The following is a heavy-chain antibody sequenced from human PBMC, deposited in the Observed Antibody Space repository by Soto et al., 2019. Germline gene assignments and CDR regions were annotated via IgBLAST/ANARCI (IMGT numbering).Heavy chain of an antibody. CDR2: INSDGSST. CDR3: ARDLPYGDSRGAFDI. CDR1: GFTFSSYW. Sequence: PGGSLRLCCAASGFTFSSYWMHWVRQAPGKGLVWVSRINSDGSSTSYADSVKGRFTISRDNAKNTLYLQMNSLRAEDTAVYYCARDLPYGDSRGAFDIWGQGTMVTVSS. J-gene: IGHJ3*02. D-gene: IGHD4-17*01. V-gene: IGHV3-74*01.